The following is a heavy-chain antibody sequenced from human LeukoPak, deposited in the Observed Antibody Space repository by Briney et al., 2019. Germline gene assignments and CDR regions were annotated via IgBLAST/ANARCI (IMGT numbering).Heavy chain of an antibody. J-gene: IGHJ4*02. CDR1: GGSISSYY. D-gene: IGHD2-2*01. CDR3: ARDSWDIVVVTSTYFDY. CDR2: IYYSGST. Sequence: SETLSLTCTVSGGSISSYYWSWIRQPPGKGLEWIGYIYYSGSTNYNPSLKSRVTISVDTSKNQFSLKLSSVTAEDTAVYYCARDSWDIVVVTSTYFDYWGQGTLVTVSS. V-gene: IGHV4-59*01.